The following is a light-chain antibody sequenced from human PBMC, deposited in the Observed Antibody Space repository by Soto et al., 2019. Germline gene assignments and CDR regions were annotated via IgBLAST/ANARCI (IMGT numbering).Light chain of an antibody. J-gene: IGLJ2*01. CDR1: SSDVGGYNY. CDR3: SSYVGSNTVV. Sequence: QSALTQPPSASGSPGQSVPISCTGSSSDVGGYNYVSWYQQHPGKAPKLMIYEVSKRPSGVPDRLSGSKSGNTASLTVSGLQAEDEADYYCSSYVGSNTVVFGGGTKLTVL. CDR2: EVS. V-gene: IGLV2-8*01.